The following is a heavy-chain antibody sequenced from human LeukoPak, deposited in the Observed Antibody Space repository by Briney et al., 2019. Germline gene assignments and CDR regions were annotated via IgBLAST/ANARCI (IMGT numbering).Heavy chain of an antibody. V-gene: IGHV4-34*01. CDR2: INHSGST. D-gene: IGHD3-10*01. CDR3: ASSRAGTWSYFDY. Sequence: SETLSLTCAVYGGSFSGYYWSWIRQPPGKGLEWIGEINHSGSTNYNPSLKGRVTISVDTSKNQFSLKLSSVTAADTAVYYCASSRAGTWSYFDYWGQGTLVTVSS. J-gene: IGHJ4*02. CDR1: GGSFSGYY.